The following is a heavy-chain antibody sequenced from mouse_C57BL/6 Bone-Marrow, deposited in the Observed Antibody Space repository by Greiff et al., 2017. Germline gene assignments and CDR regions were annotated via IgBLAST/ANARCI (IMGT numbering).Heavy chain of an antibody. CDR2: ISSGGSYT. V-gene: IGHV5-6*01. D-gene: IGHD2-4*01. Sequence: EVTLMESGGDLVKPGGSLKLSCAASGFTFSSYGMSWVRQTPDKRLEWVATISSGGSYTYYPDSVKGRFTISRDNAKNTLYLQMSSLKSEDTAMYYCAIMITTFAYWGQGTLVTVSA. CDR1: GFTFSSYG. CDR3: AIMITTFAY. J-gene: IGHJ3*01.